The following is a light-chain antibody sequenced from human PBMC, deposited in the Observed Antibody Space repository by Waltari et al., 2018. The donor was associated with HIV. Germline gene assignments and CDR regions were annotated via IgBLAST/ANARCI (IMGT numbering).Light chain of an antibody. CDR1: RTLYFNSNNQNY. J-gene: IGKJ2*01. CDR2: WAS. CDR3: QQYYSVPYT. V-gene: IGKV4-1*01. Sequence: IVMTQSPDSLPVSLGERATINCRSSRTLYFNSNNQNYLAWYQQKPGQSPKVLIYWASTRASGVPGRFSGSGSGTDFTLTISSLQAEDVAVYYCQQYYSVPYTFGQGTKLEIK.